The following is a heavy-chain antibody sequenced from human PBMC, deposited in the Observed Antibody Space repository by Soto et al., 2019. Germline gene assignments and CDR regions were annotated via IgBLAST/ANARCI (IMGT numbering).Heavy chain of an antibody. CDR2: INHSGST. Sequence: QVQLQQWGAGLLKPSETLSLTCAVYGGSFSGYYWSWIRQPPGKGLEWIGEINHSGSTNYNPSLKSRVTISVDTFKNQFSLKLSSVTAADTAVYYCARGLPQDYYGMDVWGQGTTVTVSS. CDR1: GGSFSGYY. CDR3: ARGLPQDYYGMDV. D-gene: IGHD2-15*01. V-gene: IGHV4-34*01. J-gene: IGHJ6*02.